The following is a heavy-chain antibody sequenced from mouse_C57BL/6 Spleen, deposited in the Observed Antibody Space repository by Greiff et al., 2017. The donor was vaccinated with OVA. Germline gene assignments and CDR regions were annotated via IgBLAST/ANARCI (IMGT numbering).Heavy chain of an antibody. Sequence: VKLQESGAELVRPGASVKLSCKASGYTFTDYYINWVKQRPGQGLEWIARIYPGSGNTYYNEKFKGKATLTAEKSSSTAYMQLSSLTSEDAAVYFCARDYDYGRYAMDDWGQGTSVTVSS. CDR2: IYPGSGNT. J-gene: IGHJ4*01. D-gene: IGHD2-4*01. CDR1: GYTFTDYY. CDR3: ARDYDYGRYAMDD. V-gene: IGHV1-76*01.